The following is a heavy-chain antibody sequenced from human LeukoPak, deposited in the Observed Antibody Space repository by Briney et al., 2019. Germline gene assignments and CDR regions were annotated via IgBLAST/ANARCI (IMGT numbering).Heavy chain of an antibody. CDR3: ARRTTVTGVLDY. CDR2: TYYRSKWYN. D-gene: IGHD4-17*01. J-gene: IGHJ4*02. Sequence: SQTLSLTCAISGDSVSSNTAAWNWIRQSPSRGLEWLGRTYYRSKWYNDYAVSVKGRITINPDTSKNQFSLQLNSVTPEDTAVYYCARRTTVTGVLDYWGQGTLVTVSS. V-gene: IGHV6-1*01. CDR1: GDSVSSNTAA.